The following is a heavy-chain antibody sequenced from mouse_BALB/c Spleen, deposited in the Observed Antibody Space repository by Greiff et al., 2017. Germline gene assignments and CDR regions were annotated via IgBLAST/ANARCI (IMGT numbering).Heavy chain of an antibody. V-gene: IGHV1-55*01. CDR2: IYPGSGST. J-gene: IGHJ3*01. CDR3: ASSGRESSGFAY. D-gene: IGHD4-1*01. Sequence: VQLQQPGAELVKPGTSVKLSCKASGYNFTSYWINWVKLRPGQGLEWIGDIYPGSGSTNYNEKFKSKATLTVDTSSSTAYMQLSSLASEDSALDYCASSGRESSGFAYWGQGTLVTVSA. CDR1: GYNFTSYW.